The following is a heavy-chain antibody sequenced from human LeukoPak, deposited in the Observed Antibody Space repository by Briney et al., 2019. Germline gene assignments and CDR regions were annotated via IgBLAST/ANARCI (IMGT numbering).Heavy chain of an antibody. J-gene: IGHJ4*02. D-gene: IGHD5-18*01. CDR3: AKDTGYNYGAFDY. CDR1: GFTFSNYG. Sequence: GGSLRLSCEASGFTFSNYGIHWVRQAPGKGLEWVAIISYDGNSKYYADSVKGRFTISRDNSKNTLYLQMNSLRAEDTAMYYCAKDTGYNYGAFDYWGQGTLVTVSS. CDR2: ISYDGNSK. V-gene: IGHV3-30*18.